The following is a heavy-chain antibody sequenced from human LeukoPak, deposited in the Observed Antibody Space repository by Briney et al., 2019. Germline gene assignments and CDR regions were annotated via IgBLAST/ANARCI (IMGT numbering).Heavy chain of an antibody. V-gene: IGHV3-73*01. D-gene: IGHD1-26*01. CDR1: GFTFSGSA. J-gene: IGHJ5*02. Sequence: GGSLRLSCAASGFTFSGSAIHWVRQSSGKGLEWVSQIDKKDKGYATATAYAASEKGRFTISRDDSINTAYLQMKSLKTEDTALYYCTRDSGTYNWFDPWGQGTLVTVSS. CDR2: IDKKDKGYATAT. CDR3: TRDSGTYNWFDP.